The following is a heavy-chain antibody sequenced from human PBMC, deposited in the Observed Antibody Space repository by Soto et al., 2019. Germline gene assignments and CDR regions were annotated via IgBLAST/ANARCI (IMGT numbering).Heavy chain of an antibody. D-gene: IGHD3-3*01. J-gene: IGHJ4*02. V-gene: IGHV2-5*02. CDR3: AHRVLRAVFGLVTTTAIYFDF. CDR1: GFSLTTSGVG. CDR2: IYWDDDK. Sequence: QITLNESGPTVVKPTETLTLTCTFSGFSLTTSGVGVGWVRQSPGKAPEWLAFIYWDDDKRYSTSLKSRLTITKDTSKKPVVRTMANVDPADTATYYCAHRVLRAVFGLVTTTAIYFDFWGQGTPVVVSS.